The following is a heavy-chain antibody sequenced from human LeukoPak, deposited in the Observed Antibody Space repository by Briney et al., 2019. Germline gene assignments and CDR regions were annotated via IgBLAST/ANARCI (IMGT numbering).Heavy chain of an antibody. V-gene: IGHV5-51*01. CDR2: IYPGDSDT. D-gene: IGHD3-9*01. CDR1: GYIFSKYW. J-gene: IGHJ6*02. Sequence: KGGESLKISCEGSGYIFSKYWIAWVRQMPGKGLDWMGIIYPGDSDTRYSPSFQGQVTISADKSISTAYLQWDTLRASDTAMYFCARHGGSHDEILTGHGETDGEDYYYSGMDVWGQGTTVTVSS. CDR3: ARHGGSHDEILTGHGETDGEDYYYSGMDV.